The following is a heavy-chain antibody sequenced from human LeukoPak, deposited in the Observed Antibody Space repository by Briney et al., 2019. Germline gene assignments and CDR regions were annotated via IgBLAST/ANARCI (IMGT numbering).Heavy chain of an antibody. CDR1: GFTFDDYA. V-gene: IGHV3-9*01. D-gene: IGHD6-13*01. Sequence: GRSLRLSCAASGFTFDDYAMHWVRQAPGKGLEWVSGISWNNGSIGYADSVKGRFTISRDNAKNSLYLQMNSLRAEDTALYYCAKDEQQLVRGFFDYWGQGTLVTVSS. CDR2: ISWNNGSI. CDR3: AKDEQQLVRGFFDY. J-gene: IGHJ4*02.